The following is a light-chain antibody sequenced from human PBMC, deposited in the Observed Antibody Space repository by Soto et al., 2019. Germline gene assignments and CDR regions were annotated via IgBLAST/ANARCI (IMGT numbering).Light chain of an antibody. V-gene: IGKV3-11*01. J-gene: IGKJ5*01. CDR3: QQRTNWPPA. Sequence: ELVLTQSPATLSLSTGERATLSWRASQSVSNSLAWFQQKPGQAPRLLIYGASSRATGIPARFSGSGSGTDFTLTISSLEPEDFAIYYCQQRTNWPPAFGQGTRLEIK. CDR1: QSVSNS. CDR2: GAS.